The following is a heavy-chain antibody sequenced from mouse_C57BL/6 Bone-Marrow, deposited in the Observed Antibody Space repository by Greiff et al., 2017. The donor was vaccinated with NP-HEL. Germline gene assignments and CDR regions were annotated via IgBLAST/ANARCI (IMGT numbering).Heavy chain of an antibody. CDR1: GFTFSSYA. CDR3: TRVPYGNYESPY. Sequence: EVQGVESGEGLVKPGGSLKLSCAASGFTFSSYAMSWVRQTPEKRLEWVAYISSGGDYIYYADTVKGRFTISRDNARNTLYLQMSSLKSEDTAMYYCTRVPYGNYESPYWGQGTTLTVSS. D-gene: IGHD2-1*01. V-gene: IGHV5-9-1*02. CDR2: ISSGGDYI. J-gene: IGHJ2*01.